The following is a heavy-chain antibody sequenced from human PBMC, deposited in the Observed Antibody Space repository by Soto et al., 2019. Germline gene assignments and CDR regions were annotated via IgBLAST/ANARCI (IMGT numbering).Heavy chain of an antibody. CDR2: ISGSGVGT. J-gene: IGHJ3*02. CDR1: GFTFSDCA. V-gene: IGHV3-23*01. D-gene: IGHD3-22*01. Sequence: EVHLLESGGGLVQPGGSLRLSCAASGFTFSDCAMNWVRQAQGKGLEWVSGISGSGVGTYYADSVKGRFTISRDNSKNTLYLQMNSLRAEDTALYYCPKDLGYYVTSGYYDAFDIWGQGTVVTVSS. CDR3: PKDLGYYVTSGYYDAFDI.